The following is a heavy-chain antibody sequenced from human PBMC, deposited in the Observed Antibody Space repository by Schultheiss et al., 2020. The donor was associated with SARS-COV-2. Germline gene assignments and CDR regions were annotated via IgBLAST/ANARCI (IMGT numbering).Heavy chain of an antibody. CDR2: IKQDGSVE. CDR1: GFTFRSYW. V-gene: IGHV3-7*03. D-gene: IGHD5-24*01. CDR3: VKEGDEMGTS. J-gene: IGHJ4*02. Sequence: GGSLRLSCAASGFTFRSYWMDWVRQAPGKGLQWVANIKQDGSVEHYVDSVRGRFFISRDNAKNSLDLQMNNLRVDDTAVYYCVKEGDEMGTSWGQGTLVTVS.